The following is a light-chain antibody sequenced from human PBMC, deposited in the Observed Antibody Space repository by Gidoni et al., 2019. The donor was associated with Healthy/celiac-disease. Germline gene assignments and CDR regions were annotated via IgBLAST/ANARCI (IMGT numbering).Light chain of an antibody. CDR1: QSVSSSY. J-gene: IGKJ1*01. CDR3: QQYGSSRT. Sequence: IVLTQSPGTLSLSPGERATLSCRASQSVSSSYLAWYQQKPGQAPWLLIYGASSRATGIPDRFSGSGSGTDFTLTISRLEPEDFTVYYCQQYGSSRTFGQGTKVEIK. CDR2: GAS. V-gene: IGKV3-20*01.